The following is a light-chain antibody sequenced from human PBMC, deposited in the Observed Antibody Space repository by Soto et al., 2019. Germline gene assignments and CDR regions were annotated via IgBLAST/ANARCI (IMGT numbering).Light chain of an antibody. CDR3: QHYNSDSRP. J-gene: IGKJ1*01. Sequence: DIQMTQSPSTLSASVGDRVTITCRASQTITTWLAWYQQKPGKAPKVLIYKASNLEVGVPSRFSGSGSGTEFTLTISSLQPDDFATYYCQHYNSDSRPFGQGTKVEIK. CDR1: QTITTW. V-gene: IGKV1-5*03. CDR2: KAS.